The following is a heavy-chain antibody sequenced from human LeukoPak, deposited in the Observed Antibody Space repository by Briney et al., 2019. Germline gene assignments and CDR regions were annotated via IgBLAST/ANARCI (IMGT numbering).Heavy chain of an antibody. CDR1: GGTFSSYA. CDR3: ARAGRGFSYGSMDK. J-gene: IGHJ4*02. V-gene: IGHV1-69*05. Sequence: SVKVSCKASGGTFSSYAISWVRQAPGQGLEWMGGIIPIFGTANYAQKFQGRVTITTDESTSTAYMELSSLRAEDTAVYYCARAGRGFSYGSMDKWGQGTQVTVSS. D-gene: IGHD5-18*01. CDR2: IIPIFGTA.